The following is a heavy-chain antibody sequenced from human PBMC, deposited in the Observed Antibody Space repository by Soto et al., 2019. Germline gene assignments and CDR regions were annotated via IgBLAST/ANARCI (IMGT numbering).Heavy chain of an antibody. D-gene: IGHD6-13*01. V-gene: IGHV1-46*01. J-gene: IGHJ5*02. CDR3: ARDHSIASSGAWWLDP. CDR2: INPSGGNT. Sequence: SVKVSCKSSVYTFTNNYIHLVRRAPGQGLEWMGTINPSGGNTNYSQKFQGRVTMTRDTSTSTVYMDLSSLTSEDTAVYYCARDHSIASSGAWWLDPWGQGTLVTVSS. CDR1: VYTFTNNY.